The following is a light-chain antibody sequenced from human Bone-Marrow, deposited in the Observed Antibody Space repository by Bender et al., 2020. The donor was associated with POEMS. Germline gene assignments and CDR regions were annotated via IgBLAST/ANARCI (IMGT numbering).Light chain of an antibody. CDR1: GSDVGAYSD. J-gene: IGLJ3*02. Sequence: QSALTQPASASGSPGQSITISCTGTGSDVGAYSDVSWYQHHPGSSPKLIIHDVTNRPSGISHRFSGSKSGNTASLTISGLLPEDEAHYYCSSYTSSDTLVFGGGTQLTVL. CDR2: DVT. CDR3: SSYTSSDTLV. V-gene: IGLV2-14*03.